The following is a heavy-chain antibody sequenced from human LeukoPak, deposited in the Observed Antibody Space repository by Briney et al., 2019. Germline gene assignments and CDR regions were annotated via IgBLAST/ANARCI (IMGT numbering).Heavy chain of an antibody. CDR1: SSSITGFH. CDR2: IQASGTT. Sequence: SETLSLTCSVSSSSITGFHWGWIRQPPGKGLEWIGYIQASGTTKHNPSLKSRVTISIDTSKAQFSLNVNSVSAADTAMYYCARLDSCGADSCIDSWGQGNLVIVSS. CDR3: ARLDSCGADSCIDS. J-gene: IGHJ4*02. V-gene: IGHV4-59*01. D-gene: IGHD2-21*01.